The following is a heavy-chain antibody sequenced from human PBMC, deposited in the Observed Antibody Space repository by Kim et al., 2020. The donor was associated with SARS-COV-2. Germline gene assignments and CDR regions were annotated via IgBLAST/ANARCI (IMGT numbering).Heavy chain of an antibody. D-gene: IGHD1-26*01. V-gene: IGHV4-31*03. CDR3: ARDGSTDEYFDY. CDR2: IYYSGST. J-gene: IGHJ4*02. CDR1: GGSISSGCNY. Sequence: SESLSLTCTVSGGSISSGCNYWSWIRQHPGKGLEWIGYIYYSGSTYYNPSLKRRVTISVDTSKNQFSLKLSSVTAADTAVYYCARDGSTDEYFDYWGQGTLVTVSS.